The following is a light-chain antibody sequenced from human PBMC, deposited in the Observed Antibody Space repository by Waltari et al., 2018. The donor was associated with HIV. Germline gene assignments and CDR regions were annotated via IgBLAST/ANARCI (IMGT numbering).Light chain of an antibody. CDR2: AVH. CDR1: HSDVGFYNL. J-gene: IGLJ2*01. Sequence: QSALTPPASVSGSPGQSITISCTGSHSDVGFYNLVPWYQQFPGTAPQLIIYAVHSQPSGVSYRFSGSKSGNTASLTISDLQAEDEAEYCCNSYRSSDTVVFGGGTKLTVL. CDR3: NSYRSSDTVV. V-gene: IGLV2-14*01.